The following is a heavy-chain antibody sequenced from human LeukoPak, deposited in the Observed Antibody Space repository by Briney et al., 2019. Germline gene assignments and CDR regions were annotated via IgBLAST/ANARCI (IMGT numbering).Heavy chain of an antibody. V-gene: IGHV4-34*01. CDR1: GGSFSVYY. CDR3: ARGAKFYYDILTGYYFDY. J-gene: IGHJ4*02. Sequence: SETLSLTCGVYGGSFSVYYWNWIHQPPGKGLEWIGEINHSGSTNYNPSLKSRVTISIDTSKNQFSLKLSSVTAADTAVYYCARGAKFYYDILTGYYFDYWGQGTLVTVSS. CDR2: INHSGST. D-gene: IGHD3-9*01.